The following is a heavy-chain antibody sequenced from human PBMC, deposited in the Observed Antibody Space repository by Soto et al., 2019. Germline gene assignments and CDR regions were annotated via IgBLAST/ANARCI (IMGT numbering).Heavy chain of an antibody. CDR3: AKEISLAFDP. CDR1: GFTFSSYG. V-gene: IGHV3-30*18. J-gene: IGHJ5*02. Sequence: PGGSLRLSCAASGFTFSSYGMHWVRQAPGKGLEWVAVISYDGSNKYYTDSVKGRFTISRDNSKNTLYLQMNSLRAEDTAVYYCAKEISLAFDPWGQGTLVTVS. CDR2: ISYDGSNK.